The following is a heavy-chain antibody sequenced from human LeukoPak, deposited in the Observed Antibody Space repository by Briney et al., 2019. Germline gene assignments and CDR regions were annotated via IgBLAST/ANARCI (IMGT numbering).Heavy chain of an antibody. D-gene: IGHD3-16*01. CDR3: ARDLGPLGGGGGSDY. J-gene: IGHJ4*02. V-gene: IGHV3-48*01. CDR2: ISASRGIT. CDR1: GFNYSSYT. Sequence: GGSLRLSCAASGFNYSSYTMNWVRQAPGMGLEWLSYISASRGITYYADSVKGRFTISRDNAKNSLYLQMNSLRAEDTAVYYCARDLGPLGGGGGSDYWGQGTLVTVSS.